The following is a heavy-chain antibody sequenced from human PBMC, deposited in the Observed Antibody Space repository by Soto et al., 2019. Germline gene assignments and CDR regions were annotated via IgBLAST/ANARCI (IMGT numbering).Heavy chain of an antibody. J-gene: IGHJ4*02. V-gene: IGHV3-30-3*01. CDR2: ISYDGSNK. CDR1: GFTFSSYA. CDR3: AREYHHSSYYFDY. Sequence: QVQLVESGGGVVQPGRSLRLSCAASGFTFSSYAMHWVRQAPGKGLEWVAVISYDGSNKYYADSVKGRFTISRDNSKNTLYLQMNSLRAEDTAVYYCAREYHHSSYYFDYWGQGTLVTVSS. D-gene: IGHD2-15*01.